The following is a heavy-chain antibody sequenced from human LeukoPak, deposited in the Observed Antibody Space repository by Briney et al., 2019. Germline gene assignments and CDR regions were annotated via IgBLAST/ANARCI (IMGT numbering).Heavy chain of an antibody. Sequence: QPSETLSLTCTVSGGSISSYYWSWIRQPPGKGLEWVSAISGSGGSTYYADSVKGRFTISRDNSKNTLYLQMNSLRAEDTAVYYCAKDSALWHSSSWYYFDYWGQGTLVTVSS. V-gene: IGHV3-23*01. CDR2: ISGSGGST. CDR3: AKDSALWHSSSWYYFDY. J-gene: IGHJ4*02. CDR1: GGSISSYY. D-gene: IGHD6-13*01.